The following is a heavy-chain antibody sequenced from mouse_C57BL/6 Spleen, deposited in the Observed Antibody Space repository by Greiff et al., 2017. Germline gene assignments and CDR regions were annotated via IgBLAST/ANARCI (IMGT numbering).Heavy chain of an antibody. CDR2: IDPETGGT. Sequence: QVQLKESGAELVRPGASVTLSCKASGYTFTDYEMHWVKQTPVHGLEWIGAIDPETGGTAYNQKFKGKAILTADKSSSTAYMELRSLTSEDSAVYYCTRDGRGFDCWGQGTTLTVSS. V-gene: IGHV1-15*01. CDR1: GYTFTDYE. CDR3: TRDGRGFDC. D-gene: IGHD1-1*01. J-gene: IGHJ2*01.